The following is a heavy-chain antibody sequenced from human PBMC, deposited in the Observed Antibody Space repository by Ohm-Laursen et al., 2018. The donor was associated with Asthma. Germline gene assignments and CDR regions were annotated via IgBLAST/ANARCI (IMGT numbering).Heavy chain of an antibody. CDR3: ARDVMEWYLPAFDF. J-gene: IGHJ4*02. Sequence: SLRLSCTASGFIISTYDMSWVRQAPGKGLEWVAVGGSYYDGGLKYYADSVNGRFTVSRDDSKNTLYLQMNSLRPDDTAVYYCARDVMEWYLPAFDFWGQGTLVTVSS. CDR2: GGSYYDGGLK. D-gene: IGHD3-3*01. V-gene: IGHV3-30-3*01. CDR1: GFIISTYD.